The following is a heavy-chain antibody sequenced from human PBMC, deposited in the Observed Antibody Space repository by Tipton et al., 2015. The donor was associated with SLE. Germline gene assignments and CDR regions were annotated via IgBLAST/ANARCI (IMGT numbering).Heavy chain of an antibody. J-gene: IGHJ4*02. CDR2: IYTGGRT. Sequence: TLSLTCTVSGGSINSFYWTWVRQPAGKGPEWIGRIYTGGRTIHNPSLNSRVTMSLDTSKSQFSLKLTSVTAADTAVYYCARDWGGEALDFWGQGTLVTVSS. CDR3: ARDWGGEALDF. CDR1: GGSINSFY. D-gene: IGHD2-21*01. V-gene: IGHV4-4*07.